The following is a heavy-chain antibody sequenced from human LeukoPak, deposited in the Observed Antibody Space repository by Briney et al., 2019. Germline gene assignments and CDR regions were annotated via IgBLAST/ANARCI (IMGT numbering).Heavy chain of an antibody. J-gene: IGHJ3*02. V-gene: IGHV3-7*01. Sequence: GGSLRLSCAASGFTFSNQWMTWVRQAPGKGLEWVANIKQDGSKEHYVDSVTGRFTISRDSAKNSVYLQMNSLRAEDTAVYYCARDFSPMRADSTGGNVWFDAFDIWGQGTMVTVSS. CDR3: ARDFSPMRADSTGGNVWFDAFDI. CDR2: IKQDGSKE. D-gene: IGHD3-16*01. CDR1: GFTFSNQW.